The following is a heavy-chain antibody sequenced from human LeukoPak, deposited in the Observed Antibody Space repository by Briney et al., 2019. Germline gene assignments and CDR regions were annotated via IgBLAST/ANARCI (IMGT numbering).Heavy chain of an antibody. CDR3: ARGVASSSDFDY. D-gene: IGHD6-6*01. CDR2: IYTSGST. CDR1: GGSISSGSYY. J-gene: IGHJ4*02. Sequence: SETLSLTCTVSGGSISSGSYYWSWIRQPAGKGLEWNGRIYTSGSTNYNPSLKSRVTISVDTSKNQFSLKLSSVTAADTAVYYCARGVASSSDFDYWGQGTLVTVSS. V-gene: IGHV4-61*02.